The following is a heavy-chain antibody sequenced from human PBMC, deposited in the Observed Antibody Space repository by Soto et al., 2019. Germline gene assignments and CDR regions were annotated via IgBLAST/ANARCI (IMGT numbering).Heavy chain of an antibody. Sequence: PSETLSLTCTVSGGSMSSSYYWTWIRQSPGKGLEWIGYIYYTGSTNYNPSLQGRVTISVDTSKNQFSLKLSSVTAADTAVYYCARHPSRRYYDSSGYYYPLVYGMDVWGQGTTVTVSS. J-gene: IGHJ6*02. V-gene: IGHV4-59*08. CDR2: IYYTGST. CDR3: ARHPSRRYYDSSGYYYPLVYGMDV. CDR1: GGSMSSSYY. D-gene: IGHD3-22*01.